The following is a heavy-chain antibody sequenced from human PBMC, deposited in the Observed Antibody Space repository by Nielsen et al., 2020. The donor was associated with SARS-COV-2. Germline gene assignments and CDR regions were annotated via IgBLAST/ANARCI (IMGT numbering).Heavy chain of an antibody. CDR1: GGSISSYY. CDR2: IYYSGST. J-gene: IGHJ6*02. CDR3: ARQPPTRGGMDV. D-gene: IGHD6-13*01. V-gene: IGHV4-59*01. Sequence: SETLSLTCTVSGGSISSYYWSWIRQPPGKGLEWIGYIYYSGSTDYNPSLKSRVTISVDTSKNQFSLNLSSVTAADTAVYYCARQPPTRGGMDVWGQGTTVTVSS.